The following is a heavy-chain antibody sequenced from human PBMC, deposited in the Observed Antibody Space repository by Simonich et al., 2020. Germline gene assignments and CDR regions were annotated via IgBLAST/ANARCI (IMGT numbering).Heavy chain of an antibody. D-gene: IGHD3-16*01. V-gene: IGHV3-21*01. J-gene: IGHJ3*02. CDR1: GFTFSSYS. CDR2: ISSSRSYI. CDR3: AREQARGGAFDI. Sequence: EVQLVESGGGLVKPGGSLRLSCAASGFTFSSYSMNWVRQAPRKGLEWESSISSSRSYIYYADSVKGRFTISRDNAKNSLYLQMNSLRAEDTAVYYCAREQARGGAFDIWGQGTMVTVSS.